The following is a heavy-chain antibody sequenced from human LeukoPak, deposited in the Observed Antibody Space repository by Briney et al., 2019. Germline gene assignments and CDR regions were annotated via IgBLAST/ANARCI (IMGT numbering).Heavy chain of an antibody. CDR3: AREGITMVRGVIISHPLDY. D-gene: IGHD3-10*01. V-gene: IGHV3-33*01. Sequence: GGSLRLSCAASGFTFSSYGMHWVRQAPGKGLEWVAVIWYDGSNKYYADSVKGRFTISRENSKNTLYLQMNSLRAEDTAVYYCAREGITMVRGVIISHPLDYWGQGTLVTVSS. J-gene: IGHJ4*02. CDR2: IWYDGSNK. CDR1: GFTFSSYG.